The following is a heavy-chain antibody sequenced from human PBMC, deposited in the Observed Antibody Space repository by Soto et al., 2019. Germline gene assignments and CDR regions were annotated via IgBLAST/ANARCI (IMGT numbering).Heavy chain of an antibody. J-gene: IGHJ4*02. Sequence: GGSLRLSCAASGFTFSSYSMNWVRQAPGKGLEWVSYISSSSSTIYYADSVKGRFTISRDNAKNSLYLQMNSLRDEDTAVYYCARVGMYDSSGYYDYWGQGTLVTVSS. CDR1: GFTFSSYS. CDR2: ISSSSSTI. D-gene: IGHD3-22*01. V-gene: IGHV3-48*02. CDR3: ARVGMYDSSGYYDY.